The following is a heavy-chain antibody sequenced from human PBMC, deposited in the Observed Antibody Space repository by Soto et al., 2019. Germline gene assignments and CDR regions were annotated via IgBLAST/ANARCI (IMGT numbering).Heavy chain of an antibody. CDR1: GFTFSSYG. CDR3: AKDLSAAGTRYYYYYGMDV. J-gene: IGHJ6*02. Sequence: GSLRLSCAASGFTFSSYGMHWVRQAPGKGLEWVAVISYDGSKKYYADSVKGRFTISRDNSKNTLYLQMNSLRAEDTAVYYCAKDLSAAGTRYYYYYGMDVWGQGTTVTVSS. V-gene: IGHV3-30*18. D-gene: IGHD6-13*01. CDR2: ISYDGSKK.